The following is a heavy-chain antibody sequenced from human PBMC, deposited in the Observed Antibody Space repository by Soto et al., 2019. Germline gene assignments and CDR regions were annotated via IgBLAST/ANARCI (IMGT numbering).Heavy chain of an antibody. CDR2: IWSDGNNK. D-gene: IGHD2-15*01. V-gene: IGHV3-33*08. CDR1: GFTFSDYY. J-gene: IGHJ4*02. Sequence: GGSLRLSCAASGFTFSDYYMSWIRQAPGKGLEWVAVIWSDGNNKYYADSVKGRFTISRDNSKNTLYLQMNSLRAEDTAVYYCARDGYCSGGSCYSVPVFDYWGQGTLVTVSS. CDR3: ARDGYCSGGSCYSVPVFDY.